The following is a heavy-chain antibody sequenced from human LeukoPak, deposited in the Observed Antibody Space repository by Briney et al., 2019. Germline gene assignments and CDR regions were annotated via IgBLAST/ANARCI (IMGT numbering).Heavy chain of an antibody. J-gene: IGHJ6*03. Sequence: KPGGSLRLSCAAPGFTFSSYSMNWVRQAPGKELEWVSSISSSSSYIYYADSVKGRFTISRDNAKNSLYLQMNSLRAEDTAVYYCARGGTTAYYYYYYMDVWGKGTTVTVSS. V-gene: IGHV3-21*01. D-gene: IGHD1-26*01. CDR3: ARGGTTAYYYYYYMDV. CDR2: ISSSSSYI. CDR1: GFTFSSYS.